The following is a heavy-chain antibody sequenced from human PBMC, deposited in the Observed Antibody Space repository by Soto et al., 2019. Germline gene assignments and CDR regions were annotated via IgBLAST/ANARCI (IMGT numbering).Heavy chain of an antibody. Sequence: QVQLQESGPGLVKPSQTLSLTCTVSGGSISSGGYYWSWIRQHPGKGLEWIGYIYYSGSTYYNPSLSSRVTISVDTSKNQFPLKLSSVTAADTAVYYCARTNLGCISTSCYVRWFDPWGQGTLVTVSS. V-gene: IGHV4-31*03. CDR3: ARTNLGCISTSCYVRWFDP. D-gene: IGHD2-2*01. J-gene: IGHJ5*02. CDR2: IYYSGST. CDR1: GGSISSGGYY.